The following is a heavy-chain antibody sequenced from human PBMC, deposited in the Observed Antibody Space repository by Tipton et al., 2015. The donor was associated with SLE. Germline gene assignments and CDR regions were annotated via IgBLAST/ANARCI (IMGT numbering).Heavy chain of an antibody. Sequence: LSLTCAVYGGSFSGYYWSWIRQAPGKGLEWVAVISYDGDNKYYADSVKGRFTISRDNSKNTLYLQMNSLRAEDTAVYYCARDGNCGGDYWGQGTLVTVSS. CDR3: ARDGNCGGDY. D-gene: IGHD1-1*01. J-gene: IGHJ4*02. CDR2: ISYDGDNK. CDR1: GGSFSGYY. V-gene: IGHV3-30*03.